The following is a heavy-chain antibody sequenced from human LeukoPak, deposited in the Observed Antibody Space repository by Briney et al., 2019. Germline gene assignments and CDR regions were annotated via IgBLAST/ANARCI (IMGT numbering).Heavy chain of an antibody. CDR3: ARDNYDSSTPYYFDY. D-gene: IGHD3-22*01. CDR1: GFTFSSYE. J-gene: IGHJ4*02. V-gene: IGHV3-48*03. CDR2: ISSSGSTI. Sequence: GGSLRLSCAASGFTFSSYEMNWVRQAPGKGLEWVSYISSSGSTIYYADSVKGRFTISRDNAKNSLYLQMNSLRAEDTAVYYCARDNYDSSTPYYFDYWGQGTLVTVSS.